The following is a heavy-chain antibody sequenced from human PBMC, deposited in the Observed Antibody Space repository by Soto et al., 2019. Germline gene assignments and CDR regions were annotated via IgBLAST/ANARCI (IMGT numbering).Heavy chain of an antibody. V-gene: IGHV4-30-4*01. CDR3: ARAPDRGANSRGAFDI. D-gene: IGHD7-27*01. CDR1: GGSIGSGDYY. CDR2: IYYSGST. J-gene: IGHJ3*02. Sequence: QVQLQESGPGLVKPSQTLSLTCTVSGGSIGSGDYYWSWIRQPPGKGLEWIGYIYYSGSTYYNPSLKSRLTISVDTSQNQCPLKLNSVTAADTALYYCARAPDRGANSRGAFDIWGQGKMVHVSS.